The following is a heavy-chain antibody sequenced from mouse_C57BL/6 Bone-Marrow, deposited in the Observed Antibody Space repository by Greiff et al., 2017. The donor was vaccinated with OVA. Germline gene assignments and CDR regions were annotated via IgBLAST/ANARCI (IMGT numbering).Heavy chain of an antibody. D-gene: IGHD2-4*01. CDR3: ARGANYDYDYYAMDY. Sequence: VQLQQSGPELVKPGASVKISCKASGYSFTGYYMHWVQQSHGNILDWIGYIYPYNGVSSYNQKFKGKATLTVDKSSSTAYMELRSLTSEDSAVYYCARGANYDYDYYAMDYWGQGTSVTVSS. J-gene: IGHJ4*01. CDR1: GYSFTGYY. CDR2: IYPYNGVS. V-gene: IGHV1-31*01.